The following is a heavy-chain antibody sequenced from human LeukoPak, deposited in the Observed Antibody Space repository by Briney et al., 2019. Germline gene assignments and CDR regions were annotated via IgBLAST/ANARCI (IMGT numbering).Heavy chain of an antibody. J-gene: IGHJ4*02. V-gene: IGHV3-23*01. CDR2: ISGSGDST. CDR1: GFTFSNYA. D-gene: IGHD3-3*01. CDR3: AKDSPPVDDFWSGYSPVDY. Sequence: TGGSLRLSCAASGFTFSNYAMNWVRQAPGEGLEWVSTISGSGDSTYYADSVKGRFTISRDNSKNTLSLQMNSLRAEDTAVYYCAKDSPPVDDFWSGYSPVDYWGQGTQVTVSS.